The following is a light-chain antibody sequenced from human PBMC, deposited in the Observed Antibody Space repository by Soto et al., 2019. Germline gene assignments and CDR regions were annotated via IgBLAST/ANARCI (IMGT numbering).Light chain of an antibody. J-gene: IGKJ3*01. CDR2: DAS. V-gene: IGKV3-11*01. CDR1: QSVSSY. CDR3: QRHSNF. Sequence: EIVLTQSPATLSLSPGARVTLSCRASQSVSSYLAWYQQKPGQAPRLLIYDASNRATGIPTRFSGSGSGTDFTLTISSLEPEDFAIYYCQRHSNFFGPGTKVDIK.